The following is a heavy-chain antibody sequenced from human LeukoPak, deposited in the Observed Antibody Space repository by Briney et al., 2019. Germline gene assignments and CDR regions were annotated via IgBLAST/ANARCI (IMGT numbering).Heavy chain of an antibody. CDR3: ARVRRGGSGSYYFDY. CDR1: GFTVSTNY. J-gene: IGHJ4*02. CDR2: IYSGGST. V-gene: IGHV3-53*01. D-gene: IGHD3-10*01. Sequence: GGSLRLSCAASGFTVSTNYMSWVRQAPGKGLEWVSFIYSGGSTSYADSVKGRFSISRDNSKNTLYLQMNSLRAEDTAVYYCARVRRGGSGSYYFDYWGQGTLVTVSS.